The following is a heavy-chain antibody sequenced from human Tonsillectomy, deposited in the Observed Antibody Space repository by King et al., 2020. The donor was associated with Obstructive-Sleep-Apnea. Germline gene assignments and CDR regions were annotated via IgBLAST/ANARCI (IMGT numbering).Heavy chain of an antibody. CDR3: GGYNWFDP. J-gene: IGHJ5*02. CDR1: GFTFSNYG. D-gene: IGHD6-13*01. Sequence: VQLVESGGGVVQPGRSLRLSCAASGFTFSNYGMHWVRQAPGEGLEGVAIISYDGSDKYYADSLKGRFTISRDNSKSTLYLQMNSLRPEDTAVYYCGGYNWFDPWGQGTLVTVSS. V-gene: IGHV3-30*03. CDR2: ISYDGSDK.